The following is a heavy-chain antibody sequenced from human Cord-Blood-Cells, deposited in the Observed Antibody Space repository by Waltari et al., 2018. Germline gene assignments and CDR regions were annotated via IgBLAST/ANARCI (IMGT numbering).Heavy chain of an antibody. D-gene: IGHD2-2*01. CDR1: GYSISSGYY. CDR2: IYHSGST. CDR3: ARALVVPAATFDY. V-gene: IGHV4-38-2*01. Sequence: QVQLQESGPGLVKPSETLSPTCAVSGYSISSGYYWGWIRQPPGKGLEWIGSIYHSGSTYYNPSLKSRVTISVDTSKNQFSLKLSSVTAADTAVYYCARALVVPAATFDYWGQGTLVTVSS. J-gene: IGHJ4*02.